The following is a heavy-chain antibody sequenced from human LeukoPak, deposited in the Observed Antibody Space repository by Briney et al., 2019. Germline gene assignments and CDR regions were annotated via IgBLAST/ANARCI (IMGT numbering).Heavy chain of an antibody. Sequence: QCGGSLRLSCAASGFTFSSYSMNWVRQAPGKGLEWVSAISGSGGSTYYADSVKGRFTISRDNSKNTLYLQMNSLRAEDTAVYYCAKDRRAGSYDYWGQGTLVTVSS. J-gene: IGHJ4*02. V-gene: IGHV3-23*01. CDR1: GFTFSSYS. D-gene: IGHD3-10*01. CDR2: ISGSGGST. CDR3: AKDRRAGSYDY.